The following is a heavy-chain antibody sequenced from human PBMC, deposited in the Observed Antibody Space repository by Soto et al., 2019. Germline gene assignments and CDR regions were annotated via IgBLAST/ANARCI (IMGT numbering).Heavy chain of an antibody. D-gene: IGHD2-2*01. CDR2: IDPSDSYT. Sequence: RGESLKISCKGSGYSFTSYWISWVRQMPGKGLEWMGRIDPSDSYTNYSPSFQGHVTISADKSISTAYLQWSSLKASDTAMYYCARHGIVVVPAAGMDVWGQGTTVTVSS. J-gene: IGHJ6*02. CDR3: ARHGIVVVPAAGMDV. CDR1: GYSFTSYW. V-gene: IGHV5-10-1*01.